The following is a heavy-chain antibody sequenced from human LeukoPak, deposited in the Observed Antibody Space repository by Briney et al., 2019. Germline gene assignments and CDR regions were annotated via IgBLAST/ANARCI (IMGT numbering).Heavy chain of an antibody. Sequence: SETLSLTCTVSGGSISSYYWSWIRQPPGKGLEWIGYIYYSGSTNYNPSLKGRVTISVDTSKNQFSLKLSSVTAADTAVYYCAKTLYDSSGYPRRWFDPWGQGTLVTVSS. CDR3: AKTLYDSSGYPRRWFDP. D-gene: IGHD3-22*01. J-gene: IGHJ5*02. CDR2: IYYSGST. V-gene: IGHV4-59*01. CDR1: GGSISSYY.